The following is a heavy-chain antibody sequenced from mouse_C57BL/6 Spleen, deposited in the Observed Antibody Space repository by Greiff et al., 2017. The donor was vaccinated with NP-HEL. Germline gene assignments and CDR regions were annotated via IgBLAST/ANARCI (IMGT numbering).Heavy chain of an antibody. V-gene: IGHV1-64*01. D-gene: IGHD3-2*02. CDR2: IHPNSGST. CDR1: GYTFTSYW. Sequence: QVQLQQSGAELVKPGASVKLSCKASGYTFTSYWMHWVKQRPGQGLEWIGMIHPNSGSTNYNEKFKSKATLTVDKSSSTAYMQLSSLTSEDSAVYYCAREGSGGAMDYWGQGTSVTVSS. J-gene: IGHJ4*01. CDR3: AREGSGGAMDY.